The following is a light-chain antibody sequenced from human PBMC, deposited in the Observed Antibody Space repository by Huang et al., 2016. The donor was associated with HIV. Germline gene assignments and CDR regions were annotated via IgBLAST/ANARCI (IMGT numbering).Light chain of an antibody. CDR3: QQSKSFPFT. J-gene: IGKJ3*01. Sequence: DIQMTQSPSTLSASVGDSVTITCRASQSLTRFLNWYQQRPGKAPKLLLYAASILQGGVPSRFSGGGSGTDFTLTINSLQPEDFATYYCQQSKSFPFTFGPGSKVDIK. CDR2: AAS. CDR1: QSLTRF. V-gene: IGKV1-39*01.